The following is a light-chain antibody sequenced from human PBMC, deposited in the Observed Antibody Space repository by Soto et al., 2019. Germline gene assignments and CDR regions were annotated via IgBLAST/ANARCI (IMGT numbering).Light chain of an antibody. CDR2: DAS. J-gene: IGKJ2*01. V-gene: IGKV3-11*01. CDR1: QSVSSY. Sequence: EIVLTQSPATLSLSPGERATLSCRASQSVSSYLAWYQQKPGQAPRLLIYDASNRATGIPARFSGSGSGTDFTLTINTLEPEDFAVYYCQQRTNWTPKYTFGQGTKLEIK. CDR3: QQRTNWTPKYT.